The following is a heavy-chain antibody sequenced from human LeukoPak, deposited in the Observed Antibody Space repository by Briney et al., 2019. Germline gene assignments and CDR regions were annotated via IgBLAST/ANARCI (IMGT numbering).Heavy chain of an antibody. Sequence: GGSLRLSCAASGFTFSDYAMTWVRQAPGKGLEGVSTIGGSGGSKFYADSVKGRLTISRDNSKNTLYLQMHSLRVDDTAVYYCARGALELTPDSRWGQGTLVTVSS. J-gene: IGHJ4*02. CDR1: GFTFSDYA. CDR2: IGGSGGSK. V-gene: IGHV3-23*01. CDR3: ARGALELTPDSR. D-gene: IGHD1-7*01.